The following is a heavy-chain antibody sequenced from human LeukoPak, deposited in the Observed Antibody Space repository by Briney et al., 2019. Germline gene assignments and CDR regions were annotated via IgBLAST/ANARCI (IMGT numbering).Heavy chain of an antibody. Sequence: SETLSLTCTVSGGSISSSPYYWGWIRQPPGKGLEWIGSIYYSGSTYYNPSLKSRVTISVDATKTQLSLSSVTAADTAVYYCARQRARYYGSGSYYSSPYWYFDLWGRGTLVTVSS. CDR1: GGSISSSPYY. D-gene: IGHD3-10*01. J-gene: IGHJ2*01. V-gene: IGHV4-39*01. CDR3: ARQRARYYGSGSYYSSPYWYFDL. CDR2: IYYSGST.